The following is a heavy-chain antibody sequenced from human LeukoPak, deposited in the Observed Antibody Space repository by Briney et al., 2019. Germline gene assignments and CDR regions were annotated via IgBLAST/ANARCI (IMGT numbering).Heavy chain of an antibody. CDR3: ARDIFTVPARNAFDI. V-gene: IGHV1-2*02. CDR2: INPNSSGT. D-gene: IGHD2-2*01. J-gene: IGHJ3*02. CDR1: GYTFTSYD. Sequence: ASVKVSCKASGYTFTSYDINWVRQATGQGLEWMGWINPNSSGTSYAQKFQGRVTMTRDTSINTAYMELSSLISDDTAVYYCARDIFTVPARNAFDIWAQGTMVTVSS.